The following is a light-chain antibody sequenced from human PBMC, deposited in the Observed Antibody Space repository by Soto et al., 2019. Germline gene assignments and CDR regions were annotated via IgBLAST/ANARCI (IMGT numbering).Light chain of an antibody. CDR3: VSFTTSRSYV. V-gene: IGLV2-14*03. Sequence: QSALTQPASVSDSPGQSITISCTGTSSDIGGNDYVSWYRQYPGEAPKLIIYDVANRPSGVSNRFSGSKSGNTASLIISGLQAEYEADYYCVSFTTSRSYVFGTGTQLTVL. J-gene: IGLJ1*01. CDR1: SSDIGGNDY. CDR2: DVA.